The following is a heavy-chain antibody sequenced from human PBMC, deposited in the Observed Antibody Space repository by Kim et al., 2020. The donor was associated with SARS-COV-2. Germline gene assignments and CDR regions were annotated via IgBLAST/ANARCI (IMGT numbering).Heavy chain of an antibody. J-gene: IGHJ4*02. V-gene: IGHV3-48*03. CDR2: I. Sequence: IHYADSVKRRFTIARDNAKNSLYLQMNSLRAEDTAVYYCARESDVAGNDYWGQGSLVTVSS. D-gene: IGHD6-19*01. CDR3: ARESDVAGNDY.